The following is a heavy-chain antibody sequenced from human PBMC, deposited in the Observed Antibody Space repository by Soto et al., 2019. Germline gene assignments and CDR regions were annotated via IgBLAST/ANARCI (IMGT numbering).Heavy chain of an antibody. CDR1: GGSISSTNYY. D-gene: IGHD2-15*01. Sequence: NPSETLSLTCTVSGGSISSTNYYWGWICQPPGKGLEWIGTISYSGSTHYNPSLKSRVTISVDTSKNQFSLNLSSVTAADTAVYYCVRQGPQWSPGFDYWGQGTLVTVSS. J-gene: IGHJ4*02. V-gene: IGHV4-39*01. CDR3: VRQGPQWSPGFDY. CDR2: ISYSGST.